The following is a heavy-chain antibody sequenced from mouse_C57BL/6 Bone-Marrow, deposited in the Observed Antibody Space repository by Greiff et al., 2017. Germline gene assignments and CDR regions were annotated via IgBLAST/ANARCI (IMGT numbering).Heavy chain of an antibody. J-gene: IGHJ3*01. Sequence: QVQLQQPGAELVRPGSSVKLSCKASGYTFTSYWMDWVKQRPGQGLEWIGNIYPSDSETHYNQKFKDKATLTVDKSSSTAYMQLSSLTSEDSAFSFCARGPYDYGSSSAWFAYWGQGTLVTVSA. CDR3: ARGPYDYGSSSAWFAY. D-gene: IGHD1-1*01. V-gene: IGHV1-61*01. CDR1: GYTFTSYW. CDR2: IYPSDSET.